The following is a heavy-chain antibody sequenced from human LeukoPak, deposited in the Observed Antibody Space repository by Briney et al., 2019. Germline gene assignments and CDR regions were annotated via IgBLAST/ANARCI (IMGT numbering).Heavy chain of an antibody. CDR1: GYTFTNYD. J-gene: IGHJ6*03. D-gene: IGHD3-9*01. CDR2: ISAYNGNT. CDR3: ARWVSTLLTGYPPRYHYYHYRDV. Sequence: GASVKVSCKPSGYTFTNYDITWVRQAPGPGLEWMGWISAYNGNTNYAQKLQDRVTMTTDTSTSTAYMELRSLRSDDTAVYYCARWVSTLLTGYPPRYHYYHYRDVWGKGTTGTVSS. V-gene: IGHV1-18*01.